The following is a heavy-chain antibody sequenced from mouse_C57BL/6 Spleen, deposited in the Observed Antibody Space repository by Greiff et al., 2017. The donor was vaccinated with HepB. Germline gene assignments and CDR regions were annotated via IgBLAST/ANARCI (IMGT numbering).Heavy chain of an antibody. D-gene: IGHD2-4*01. CDR1: GYTFTSYG. CDR2: IYPRSGNT. V-gene: IGHV1-81*01. Sequence: VMLVESGAELARPGASVKLSCKASGYTFTSYGISWVKQRTGQGLEWIGEIYPRSGNTYYNEKFKGKATLTADKSSSTAYMELRSLTSEDSAVYFCARRSGDYDGAWFAYWGQGTLVTVSA. J-gene: IGHJ3*01. CDR3: ARRSGDYDGAWFAY.